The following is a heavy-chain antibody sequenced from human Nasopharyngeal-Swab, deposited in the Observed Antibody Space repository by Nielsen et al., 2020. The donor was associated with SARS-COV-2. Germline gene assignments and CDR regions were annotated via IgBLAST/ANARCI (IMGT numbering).Heavy chain of an antibody. V-gene: IGHV3-74*01. CDR2: INTDGSST. CDR3: AGASYRGYYYMDV. J-gene: IGHJ6*03. Sequence: VRQAPGKGLLWVSRINTDGSSTPYADSVKGRFTISRDNAKNTLYLQMNSLRAEDTAVYYCAGASYRGYYYMDVWGKGTTVTVSS. D-gene: IGHD1-26*01.